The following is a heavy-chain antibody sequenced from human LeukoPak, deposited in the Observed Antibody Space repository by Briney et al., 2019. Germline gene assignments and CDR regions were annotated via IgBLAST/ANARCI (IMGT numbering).Heavy chain of an antibody. J-gene: IGHJ3*02. CDR2: IIPIFGTA. V-gene: IGHV1-69*05. CDR3: AAAVYSGSYHLRGVAFDI. Sequence: SVKVSCKASGGTFSSYAISWVRQAPGQGLEWMGGIIPIFGTANYAQKFQGRVTITTDESTSTAYMELSSLRSEDTAVYYCAAAVYSGSYHLRGVAFDIWGQGTMVTVSS. CDR1: GGTFSSYA. D-gene: IGHD1-26*01.